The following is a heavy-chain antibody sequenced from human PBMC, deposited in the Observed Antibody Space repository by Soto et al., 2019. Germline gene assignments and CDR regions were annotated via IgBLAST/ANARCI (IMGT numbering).Heavy chain of an antibody. CDR1: GFTFSNYG. J-gene: IGHJ4*02. CDR2: ISSSSSTI. CDR3: ATSFITTVGTTA. V-gene: IGHV3-48*01. Sequence: EVQLVESGGGLVQPGGSLRLSCEASGFTFSNYGINWVRQAPGKGLEWVSHISSSSSTIYYAESVKGRFSISRDNAKNSLNLQMSSLRGEDTAVYYCATSFITTVGTTAWGQGTQVTVSS. D-gene: IGHD1-1*01.